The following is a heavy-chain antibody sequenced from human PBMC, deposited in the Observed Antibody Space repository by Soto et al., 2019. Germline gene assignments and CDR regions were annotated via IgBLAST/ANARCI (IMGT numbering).Heavy chain of an antibody. CDR2: ISGSGGST. Sequence: EVQLLESGGGLVQPGGSPRLSCAASGFTFSSYAMSWVRQAPGKGLEWVSAISGSGGSTYYADSVKGRFTISRDNSKNTLYLQMNSLRAEDTAVYYCAKGCGGSCYSGDYWGQGTLVTVSS. J-gene: IGHJ4*02. D-gene: IGHD2-15*01. CDR3: AKGCGGSCYSGDY. V-gene: IGHV3-23*01. CDR1: GFTFSSYA.